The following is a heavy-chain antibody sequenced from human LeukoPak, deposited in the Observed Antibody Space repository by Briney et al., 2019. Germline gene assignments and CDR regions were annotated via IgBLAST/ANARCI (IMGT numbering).Heavy chain of an antibody. J-gene: IGHJ4*02. V-gene: IGHV3-48*02. CDR3: ARDPADSGWYFDH. CDR2: ISRSGSII. Sequence: GGSLRLSCVASGFTFSDYRMTWVRQAPGKGLEWVSYISRSGSIIYYADSVKGRFIVSRDSAKNSLYLQMNSLREEDTAVYYCARDPADSGWYFDHWGPGTLVTVSS. CDR1: GFTFSDYR. D-gene: IGHD6-19*01.